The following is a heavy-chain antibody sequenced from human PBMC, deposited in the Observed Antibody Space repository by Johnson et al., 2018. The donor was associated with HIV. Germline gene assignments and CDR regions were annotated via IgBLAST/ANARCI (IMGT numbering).Heavy chain of an antibody. J-gene: IGHJ3*02. V-gene: IGHV3-66*01. Sequence: VQLVESGGGLVQPGGSLRVSCAASGFKYAASGLAFSNYAVKWVSVIYSGGSTYYADSVKGRFTISRDSSKNTLYLQMSSLRAEDTAVYYCARVVGWELRAFDIWGQGTMVTVSS. CDR3: ARVVGWELRAFDI. D-gene: IGHD1-26*01. CDR2: IYSGGST. CDR1: GFKYA.